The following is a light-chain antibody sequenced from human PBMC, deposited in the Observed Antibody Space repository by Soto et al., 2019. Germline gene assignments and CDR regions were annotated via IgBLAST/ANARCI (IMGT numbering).Light chain of an antibody. CDR3: QQYKTSPFT. CDR1: QPINSW. CDR2: DAS. V-gene: IGKV1-5*01. Sequence: DVQMTQSPSTLSASVGDRVTITCRASQPINSWLAWFQQKPGKAPQLLIHDASSLESGVPPRFSGIGFGTDFTLTITSLQPEDVSTYYCQQYKTSPFTFGQGTKLEIK. J-gene: IGKJ2*01.